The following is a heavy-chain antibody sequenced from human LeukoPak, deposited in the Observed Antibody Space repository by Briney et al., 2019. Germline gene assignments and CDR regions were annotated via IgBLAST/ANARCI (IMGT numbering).Heavy chain of an antibody. CDR3: TGRPYSTSWRDS. V-gene: IGHV4-39*01. D-gene: IGHD6-13*01. J-gene: IGHJ4*02. CDR2: VYNGGST. Sequence: SETLSLTCTVSGDSINRGRYNWAWIRQPPGKGLEWIGNVYNGGSTSYNPSLQSRVTISVDTSKNQFSLRLSSVTATDTAVYYCTGRPYSTSWRDSWGQGTLVTVSS. CDR1: GDSINRGRYN.